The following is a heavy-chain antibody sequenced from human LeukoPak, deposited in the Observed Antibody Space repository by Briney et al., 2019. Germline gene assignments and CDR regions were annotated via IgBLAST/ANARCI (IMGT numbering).Heavy chain of an antibody. D-gene: IGHD2-21*02. V-gene: IGHV1-24*01. J-gene: IGHJ4*02. CDR2: FDPEDGET. CDR1: GYTLTELS. CDR3: ATEITLFCGGDCYSHY. Sequence: ASVKVSCKVSGYTLTELSMHWVRQAPGKGLEWMGGFDPEDGETIYAQRFQGRVTMTEDTSTDTAYMELSSLRSEDTAVYYCATEITLFCGGDCYSHYWGQGTLVTVSS.